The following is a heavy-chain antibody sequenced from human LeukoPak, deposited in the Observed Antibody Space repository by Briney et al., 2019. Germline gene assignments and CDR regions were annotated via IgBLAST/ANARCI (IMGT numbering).Heavy chain of an antibody. CDR3: ARVLGGRSFDY. Sequence: GGSLRLSCAASGFTFSGSALHWVRQVPGKGLVWVSRINSDGSSTSYADSVKGRFTISRDNAKNTLYLQMNSLRAEDTAVYYCARVLGGRSFDYWGQGTLVTVSS. D-gene: IGHD3-16*01. CDR2: INSDGSST. CDR1: GFTFSGSA. V-gene: IGHV3-74*01. J-gene: IGHJ4*02.